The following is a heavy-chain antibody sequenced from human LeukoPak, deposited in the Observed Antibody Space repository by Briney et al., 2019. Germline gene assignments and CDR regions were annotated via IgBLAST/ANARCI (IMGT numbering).Heavy chain of an antibody. D-gene: IGHD6-19*01. J-gene: IGHJ3*02. V-gene: IGHV3-66*01. CDR3: ARYSSGRRGAFDI. CDR1: GFTVSSNY. CDR2: IYSGGST. Sequence: GGSLRLSCAASGFTVSSNYMSWVRQAPGKGLEWVSVIYSGGSTYYADSVKGRFTISRDNSKNTLYLQMNSLRAEDTAVYYCARYSSGRRGAFDIWGQGTMVTVSS.